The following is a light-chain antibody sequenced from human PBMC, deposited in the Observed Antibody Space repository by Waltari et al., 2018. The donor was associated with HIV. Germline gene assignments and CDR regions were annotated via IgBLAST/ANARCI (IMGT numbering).Light chain of an antibody. J-gene: IGKJ1*01. CDR2: GAS. V-gene: IGKV1-39*01. Sequence: DIQMTQSPSSLSAYIGDTVIITCRAGQTVNNYLNWYQQTPGKAPKLLIYGASTLQRWVPSRFSGSGSGTDFTLTITGLQPDDYGTYYCQQSHSGPRTFGQGTKVEMK. CDR3: QQSHSGPRT. CDR1: QTVNNY.